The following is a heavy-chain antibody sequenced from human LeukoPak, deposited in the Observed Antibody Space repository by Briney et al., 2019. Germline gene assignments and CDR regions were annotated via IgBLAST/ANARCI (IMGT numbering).Heavy chain of an antibody. Sequence: SQTLSLTCTVSGGSISSGDYYWSWIRQPSGKGLEWIGYIYYSGSTYYNPSLKSRVTISVDTSKNQFSLKLSSVTAADTAVYYCARGENYYYGMDVWGKGTTVTVSS. CDR1: GGSISSGDYY. CDR2: IYYSGST. V-gene: IGHV4-30-4*01. J-gene: IGHJ6*04. CDR3: ARGENYYYGMDV.